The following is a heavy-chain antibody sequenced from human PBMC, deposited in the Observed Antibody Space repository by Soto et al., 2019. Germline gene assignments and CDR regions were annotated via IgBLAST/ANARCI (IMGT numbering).Heavy chain of an antibody. CDR1: GFTSVGYA. V-gene: IGHV3-43D*03. J-gene: IGHJ6*02. CDR3: ARSVSVSRVSYYYALDV. Sequence: GGSLTLSCALSGFTSVGYALNWVRQTPGRGLEWVSHISWDGGTTYYAASVKGRISISRDTNKHSLFLLINNTGTEDTAFYYWARSVSVSRVSYYYALDVWGQGTTVTVSS. D-gene: IGHD6-25*01. CDR2: ISWDGGTT.